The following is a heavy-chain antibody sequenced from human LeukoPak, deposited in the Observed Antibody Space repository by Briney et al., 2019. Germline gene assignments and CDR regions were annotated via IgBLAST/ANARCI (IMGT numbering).Heavy chain of an antibody. Sequence: GGSLRLSCAASGLTFDDYAMNWVRQAPGKGLEWVSGIGWNSGSIGYADSVKGRFTISRDNAKNSLYLQMNSLRAEDTALYYCAKDTGLYYGSGSSIDYWGQGTLVTVSS. J-gene: IGHJ4*02. CDR2: IGWNSGSI. CDR3: AKDTGLYYGSGSSIDY. CDR1: GLTFDDYA. V-gene: IGHV3-9*01. D-gene: IGHD3-10*01.